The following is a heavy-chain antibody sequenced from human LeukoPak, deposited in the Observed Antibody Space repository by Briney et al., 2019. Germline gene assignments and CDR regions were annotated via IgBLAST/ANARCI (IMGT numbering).Heavy chain of an antibody. CDR2: ISGSGDTT. V-gene: IGHV3-23*01. CDR1: GFTFSSYA. Sequence: PGGSLRLSCAASGFTFSSYAMSWVRQAPGKGLEWVSAISGSGDTTYYTDSVKGRFSISRDNSKNTLYLQINSLRAEDTAVYYCAKDLGRRFYGMDVWGKGTTVSVSS. J-gene: IGHJ6*04. CDR3: AKDLGRRFYGMDV.